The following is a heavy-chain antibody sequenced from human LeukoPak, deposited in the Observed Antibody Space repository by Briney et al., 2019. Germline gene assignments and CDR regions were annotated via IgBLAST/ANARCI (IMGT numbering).Heavy chain of an antibody. J-gene: IGHJ4*02. Sequence: SETLSLTCTVSGASVRSGSYYWTWIRQPPGEGLEWIGDIYHTGSTNYNPSLKSRVTFSLDKSKNHFALKLASVTVADTAIYYCASYDYVWGSLDFWGQGTLVPVSS. V-gene: IGHV4-61*01. CDR3: ASYDYVWGSLDF. CDR2: IYHTGST. CDR1: GASVRSGSYY. D-gene: IGHD3-16*01.